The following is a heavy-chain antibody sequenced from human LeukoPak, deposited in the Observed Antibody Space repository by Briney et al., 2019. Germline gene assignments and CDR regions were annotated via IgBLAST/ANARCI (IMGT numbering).Heavy chain of an antibody. Sequence: PTGGSLRLSCAASGFTFSSYAMSWVRQAPGKGLEWVSAISGSGGSTYYADSVKGRFTISRDNSKNTLYLQMNSLRAEDTAVYYCAKAGRGYSYRFDYWGQGTLVTVSS. CDR3: AKAGRGYSYRFDY. CDR1: GFTFSSYA. CDR2: ISGSGGST. V-gene: IGHV3-23*01. D-gene: IGHD5-18*01. J-gene: IGHJ4*02.